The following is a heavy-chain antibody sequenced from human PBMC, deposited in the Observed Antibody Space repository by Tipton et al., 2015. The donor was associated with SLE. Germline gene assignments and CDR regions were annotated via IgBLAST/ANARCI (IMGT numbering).Heavy chain of an antibody. CDR3: ARGVAGYFHFCYMDV. CDR1: GDSISSSGYY. CDR2: IYDNGNT. V-gene: IGHV4-39*02. J-gene: IGHJ6*03. Sequence: TLSLTCTVSGDSISSSGYYWVWIRQSPGKGLEWVGSIYDNGNTYYNPSLKSRGTFSLDTSKNHFSLSLTSVTAADTAIYYCARGVAGYFHFCYMDVWAKGTTVTIS.